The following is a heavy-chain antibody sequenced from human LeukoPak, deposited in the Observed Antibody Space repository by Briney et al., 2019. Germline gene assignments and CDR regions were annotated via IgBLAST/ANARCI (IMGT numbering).Heavy chain of an antibody. CDR2: IYHSGST. CDR3: ARDRVGVAAAGTPNHYYYYYMDV. CDR1: GGSISSSNW. D-gene: IGHD6-13*01. V-gene: IGHV4-4*02. Sequence: PSETLSLTCAVSGGSISSSNWWSWVRQPPGKGLEWIGEIYHSGSTNYNPSLKSRVTISVDKSKNQFSLKLSSVTAADTAVYYCARDRVGVAAAGTPNHYYYYYMDVWGKGTTVTVSS. J-gene: IGHJ6*03.